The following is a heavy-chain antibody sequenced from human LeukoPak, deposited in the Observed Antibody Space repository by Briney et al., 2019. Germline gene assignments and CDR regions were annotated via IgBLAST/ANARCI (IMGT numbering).Heavy chain of an antibody. Sequence: PSETLSLTCTVSGGSISSGDYYWSWIRQPPGKGLEWIGYIYYSGSTYYNPSLKSRVTISVDTSKNQFSLKLSSVTAADMAVYYCAKNIKGPNWFDPWGQGTLVTVSS. V-gene: IGHV4-30-4*01. CDR3: AKNIKGPNWFDP. D-gene: IGHD1/OR15-1a*01. J-gene: IGHJ5*02. CDR2: IYYSGST. CDR1: GGSISSGDYY.